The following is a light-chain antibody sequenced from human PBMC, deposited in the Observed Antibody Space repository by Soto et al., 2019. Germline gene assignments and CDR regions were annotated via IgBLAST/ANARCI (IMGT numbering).Light chain of an antibody. CDR2: KNN. J-gene: IGLJ1*01. Sequence: QSVLTQPPSASGTPGQRITISCSGSSSNIRGSDVYWYQQLPGTAPKLLIRKNNQRPSGVPARFSGSKSGTSASLAISGLRSEDEADYYCAAWDGSLSGYVFGAETKVTVL. CDR1: SSNIRGSD. CDR3: AAWDGSLSGYV. V-gene: IGLV1-47*01.